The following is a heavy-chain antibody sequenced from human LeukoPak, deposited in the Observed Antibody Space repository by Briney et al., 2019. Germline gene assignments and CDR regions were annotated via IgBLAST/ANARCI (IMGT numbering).Heavy chain of an antibody. D-gene: IGHD6-6*01. J-gene: IGHJ4*02. V-gene: IGHV1-69*01. CDR1: GGTFSSYA. CDR2: IIPIFGTA. CDR3: ARYSSSPLYYFDY. Sequence: ASVKVSCKASGGTFSSYAISWVRQAPGQGLEWMGGIIPIFGTANYAQKFQGRVTITADESTSTAYMELSSLRAEDMAVYYCARYSSSPLYYFDYWGQGTLVTVSS.